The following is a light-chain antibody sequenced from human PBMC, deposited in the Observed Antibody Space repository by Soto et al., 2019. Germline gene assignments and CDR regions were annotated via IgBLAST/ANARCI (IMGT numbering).Light chain of an antibody. CDR2: LGS. CDR3: MQVLKTMWK. J-gene: IGKJ1*01. Sequence: DIVMTQSPPSLPVTPGEPASISCRSSQSLLHSNGYNYLDWYLQKPGQSPQLLIYLGSTRASGVPDRFSGSGSGTEFTVKISRVEAEDVRIYYCMQVLKTMWKSGQGRQVDI. V-gene: IGKV2-28*01. CDR1: QSLLHSNGYNY.